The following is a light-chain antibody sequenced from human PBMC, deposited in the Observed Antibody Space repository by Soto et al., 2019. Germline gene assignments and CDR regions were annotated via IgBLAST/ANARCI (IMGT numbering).Light chain of an antibody. CDR2: DVS. Sequence: QSALTQPASVSGSPGQSIAISCIGTSSDVGAYNNVSWYQQHPGKAPKLLIYDVSNRPSGVSDRFSGSKSGNTASLTISGLQTEDEADYYCSSYTKANTRVFGGGTKVTVL. CDR3: SSYTKANTRV. CDR1: SSDVGAYNN. V-gene: IGLV2-14*03. J-gene: IGLJ3*02.